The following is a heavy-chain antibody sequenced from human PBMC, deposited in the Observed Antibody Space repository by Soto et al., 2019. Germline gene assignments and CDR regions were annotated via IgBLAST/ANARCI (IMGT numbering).Heavy chain of an antibody. CDR1: GYTFTSYY. J-gene: IGHJ4*02. V-gene: IGHV1-46*01. CDR3: ARSSTTGSYFYY. CDR2: INPSGGST. D-gene: IGHD3-10*01. Sequence: QVQLVQSGAEVKKPGASVKVSCKASGYTFTSYYMHWVRKAPGQGLEWMGIINPSGGSTSYAKKFQGRVTMTRDKSTSTVYMELSSLRAEDTAVYYCARSSTTGSYFYYWGRETLVTVSS.